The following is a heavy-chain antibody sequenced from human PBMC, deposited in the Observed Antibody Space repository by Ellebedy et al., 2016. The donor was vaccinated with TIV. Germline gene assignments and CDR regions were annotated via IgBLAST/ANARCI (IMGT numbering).Heavy chain of an antibody. V-gene: IGHV3-9*01. CDR1: GFTFDDYA. J-gene: IGHJ4*02. CDR2: ISWNSGSI. Sequence: SLKISCAASGFTFDDYAMHWVRQAPGKGLEWVSGISWNSGSIAYADSVKGRFTISRDNAKNSLYLQMNSLRTEDTALYYCAKARGYTYSFDSWGQGTLVTVSS. D-gene: IGHD5-18*01. CDR3: AKARGYTYSFDS.